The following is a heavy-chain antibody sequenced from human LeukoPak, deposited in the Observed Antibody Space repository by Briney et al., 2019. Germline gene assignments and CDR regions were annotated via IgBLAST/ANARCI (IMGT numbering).Heavy chain of an antibody. CDR1: GGSISSSSYY. CDR3: AATPGSSSPFDY. D-gene: IGHD6-6*01. Sequence: SETLSLTCTVSGGSISSSSYYWGWIRQPPGKGLEWIGSIYYSGSTYYNPSLKSRVTISVDTSKNQFSLKLSSVTAADTAVYYCAATPGSSSPFDYWGQGTLVTVSS. CDR2: IYYSGST. V-gene: IGHV4-39*07. J-gene: IGHJ4*02.